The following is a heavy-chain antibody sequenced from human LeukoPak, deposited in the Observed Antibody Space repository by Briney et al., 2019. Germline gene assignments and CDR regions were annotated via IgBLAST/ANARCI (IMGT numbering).Heavy chain of an antibody. V-gene: IGHV4-38-2*01. CDR3: ARASGVKYPNWFDP. CDR2: ISHSGST. CDR1: GYSISSDYYY. Sequence: PSETLPLICGVPGYSISSDYYYWVWIRQSPGKGLEWIGSISHSGSTYYNPSLRSRVTISVDTSKSQFSLTVRSMTAADTAMYYCARASGVKYPNWFDPWGQGILVTVSS. D-gene: IGHD2-2*01. J-gene: IGHJ5*02.